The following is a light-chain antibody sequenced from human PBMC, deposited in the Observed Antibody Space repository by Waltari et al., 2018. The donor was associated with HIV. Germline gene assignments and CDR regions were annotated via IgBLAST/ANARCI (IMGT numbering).Light chain of an antibody. V-gene: IGLV2-14*01. CDR2: EVS. CDR1: NSDVGGYNY. J-gene: IGLJ2*01. Sequence: QSALTQPASVSGSPGQSITISCTGTNSDVGGYNYVSWYQHHPGKAPKLMIYEVSSRPSGVSNRFSGSKSGNTASLTISGLQAEDEADYYCTSYTSTNTAVVFGGGTKVTVL. CDR3: TSYTSTNTAVV.